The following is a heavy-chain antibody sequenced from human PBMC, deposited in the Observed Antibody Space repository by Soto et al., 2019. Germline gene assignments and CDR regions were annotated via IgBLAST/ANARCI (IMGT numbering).Heavy chain of an antibody. V-gene: IGHV1-69*10. CDR3: AASYGSGYRAFDF. Sequence: SVKVSCKASGATLDTFINYGITWVRQAPGQGLEWMGGIIPVLGAANYAQNFRGRVSITADKSTSTAYMELSSLRSEDTAMYYCAASYGSGYRAFDFWGQGALVTVSS. J-gene: IGHJ4*02. CDR2: IIPVLGAA. D-gene: IGHD3-10*01. CDR1: GATLDTFINYG.